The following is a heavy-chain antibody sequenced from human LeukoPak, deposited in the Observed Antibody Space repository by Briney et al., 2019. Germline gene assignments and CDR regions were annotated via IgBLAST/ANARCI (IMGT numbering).Heavy chain of an antibody. D-gene: IGHD3-16*01. CDR2: ISSSGSDI. J-gene: IGHJ4*02. Sequence: GGSLRLSCAASGFFFTTYSMNWVRQAPGKGLEWVSSISSSGSDIYHADSLKGRFTISRDNAKNSLYLQMNSLRAEDTAVYFCARGYSDYIWGSYYFDSWGQGALATVSS. V-gene: IGHV3-21*01. CDR3: ARGYSDYIWGSYYFDS. CDR1: GFFFTTYS.